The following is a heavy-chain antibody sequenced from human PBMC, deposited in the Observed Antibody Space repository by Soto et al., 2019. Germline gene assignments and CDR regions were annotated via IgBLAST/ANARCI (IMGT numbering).Heavy chain of an antibody. D-gene: IGHD2-21*02. CDR3: STIPRDFCCGDCYSEH. V-gene: IGHV3-30*03. CDR1: GFIFGSYG. Sequence: QVHLVESGGGVVQPGRSLRLSCTASGFIFGSYGMHWVRQAPGKGLEWVALISYDGTNKYYPDSVKGRFTISRDNPKNTLYRQMNSLRAEDTAVYYCSTIPRDFCCGDCYSEHWGQGTLVTVSS. J-gene: IGHJ1*01. CDR2: ISYDGTNK.